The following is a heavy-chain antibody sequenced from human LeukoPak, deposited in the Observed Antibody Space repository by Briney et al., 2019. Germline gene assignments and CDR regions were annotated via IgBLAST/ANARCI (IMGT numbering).Heavy chain of an antibody. CDR3: ARDYDILTGSGMDV. CDR1: GFTVKDNF. V-gene: IGHV3-7*01. CDR2: IKQDGSEK. Sequence: GGSLRLSCAASGFTVKDNFMSWVRQAPGKGLEWVANIKQDGSEKYYVDSVKGRFTISRDNAKNSLYLQMNSLRAEDTAVYYCARDYDILTGSGMDVWGQGTTVTASS. J-gene: IGHJ6*02. D-gene: IGHD3-9*01.